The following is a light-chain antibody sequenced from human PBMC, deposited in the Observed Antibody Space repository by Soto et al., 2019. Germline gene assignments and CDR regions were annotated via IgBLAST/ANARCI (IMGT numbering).Light chain of an antibody. V-gene: IGKV3-15*01. CDR2: GTS. Sequence: ETVMTQSPATLSVSPGERATLSCRASQSVSTNLAWYQQKPGQAPRLLIYGTSTRATGIPARFSGSGSGTEVTLTISSLQSEDCSVYYCQQYNNWPLTFGGGTRVEIK. J-gene: IGKJ4*01. CDR3: QQYNNWPLT. CDR1: QSVSTN.